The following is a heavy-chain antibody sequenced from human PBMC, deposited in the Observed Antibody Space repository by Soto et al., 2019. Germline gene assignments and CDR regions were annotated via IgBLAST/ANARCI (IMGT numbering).Heavy chain of an antibody. D-gene: IGHD2-15*01. CDR1: GFTFSNYA. J-gene: IGHJ1*01. CDR2: VSHDGDST. Sequence: EVQLLESGGGLVQPGGSLRRSCTASGFTFSNYAMSWLRQAPGKGLEWVSAVSHDGDSTYYADSLKGRFTISRDNSKNTLHLQVNSERADDSAVYYCARPPVYCTGGTCYFAAYFQYRGQGT. CDR3: ARPPVYCTGGTCYFAAYFQY. V-gene: IGHV3-23*01.